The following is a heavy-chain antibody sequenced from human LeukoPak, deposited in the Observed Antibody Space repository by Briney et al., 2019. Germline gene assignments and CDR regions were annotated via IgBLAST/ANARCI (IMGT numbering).Heavy chain of an antibody. Sequence: SETLSLTCAVYGGSFSGYYWSWIRQPPGKGLEWIGEINHSGSTNYNPSLESRVTISVDTSKNQFSLKLSSVTAADTAVYYCARILPMVRGNGWFDPWGQGTLVSVSS. V-gene: IGHV4-34*01. D-gene: IGHD3-10*01. CDR3: ARILPMVRGNGWFDP. J-gene: IGHJ5*02. CDR1: GGSFSGYY. CDR2: INHSGST.